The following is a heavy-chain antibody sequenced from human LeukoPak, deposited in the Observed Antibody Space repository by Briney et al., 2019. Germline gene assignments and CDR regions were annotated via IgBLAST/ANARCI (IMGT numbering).Heavy chain of an antibody. Sequence: GGSLRLSCAASGFTFSSYAMNWVRQAPGKGLEWVSYISSSSSTIYYADSVKGRVTISRDNAKNSLYLQMNSLRAEDTAVYYCAKDILAAGLFFDYWGQGILVTVSS. CDR1: GFTFSSYA. D-gene: IGHD6-13*01. CDR3: AKDILAAGLFFDY. V-gene: IGHV3-48*04. J-gene: IGHJ4*02. CDR2: ISSSSSTI.